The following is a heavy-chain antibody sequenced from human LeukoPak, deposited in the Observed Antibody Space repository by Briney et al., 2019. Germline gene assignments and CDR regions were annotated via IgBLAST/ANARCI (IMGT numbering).Heavy chain of an antibody. Sequence: PGGSLGLSCAASGFTFSSYAMSWVRQAPGKGLEWVSAISGSGGSTYYADSVKGRFTISRDNAKNSVSLYMNSLRAEDSAVYYCARPGITAFDIWGQGTMVTVSS. V-gene: IGHV3-23*01. CDR1: GFTFSSYA. J-gene: IGHJ3*02. D-gene: IGHD3-10*01. CDR2: ISGSGGST. CDR3: ARPGITAFDI.